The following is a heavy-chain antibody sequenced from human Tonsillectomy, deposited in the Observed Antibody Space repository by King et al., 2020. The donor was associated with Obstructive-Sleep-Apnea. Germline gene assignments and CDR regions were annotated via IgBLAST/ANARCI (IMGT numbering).Heavy chain of an antibody. CDR1: GFTFSSYG. D-gene: IGHD3-3*01. CDR3: AKAPGVGHRWDALYYYYGMDV. J-gene: IGHJ6*02. CDR2: IWYDGSNK. Sequence: QLVQSGGGVVQPGRSLRLSCAASGFTFSSYGMHWVRQAPGKGLEWVAGIWYDGSNKYYADSVKGRFTISRENSKNTLYLQMNSLRAEDTSVYYCAKAPGVGHRWDALYYYYGMDVWGQGTTVTVSS. V-gene: IGHV3-33*06.